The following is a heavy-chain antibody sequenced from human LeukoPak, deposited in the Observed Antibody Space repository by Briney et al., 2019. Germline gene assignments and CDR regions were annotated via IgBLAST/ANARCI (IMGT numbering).Heavy chain of an antibody. CDR2: ISGSGGST. CDR1: GFSFSKYA. J-gene: IGHJ4*02. CDR3: AKGRVGSNYYALGRAYYFDY. Sequence: GGSLRLSCGASGFSFSKYAMTWVRQAPGKGLEWVSAISGSGGSTYYADSVKGRFTISRDNSKNTLYLQMNSLRAEDTAVYYCAKGRVGSNYYALGRAYYFDYWGQGTLVTVSS. D-gene: IGHD3-10*01. V-gene: IGHV3-23*01.